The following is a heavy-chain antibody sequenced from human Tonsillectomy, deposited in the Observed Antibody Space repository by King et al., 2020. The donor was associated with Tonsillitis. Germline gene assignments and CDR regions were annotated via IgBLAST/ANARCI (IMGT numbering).Heavy chain of an antibody. CDR2: IKEDGREK. Sequence: VQLVESGGGLVQPGGSLRLSCAASGFTFSSYWMSWVRQAPGKGLEWVANIKEDGREKYYVDSVKGRFTISRDNAKNSLYLQMNSLRAEDTAVYYCARDIEQGGSYYAFDIWGQGTMVSVSS. CDR3: ARDIEQGGSYYAFDI. V-gene: IGHV3-7*01. J-gene: IGHJ3*02. CDR1: GFTFSSYW. D-gene: IGHD1-26*01.